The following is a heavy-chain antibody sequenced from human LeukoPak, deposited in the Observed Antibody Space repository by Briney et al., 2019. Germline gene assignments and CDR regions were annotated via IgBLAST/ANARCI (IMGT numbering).Heavy chain of an antibody. CDR2: MNPNSGNT. V-gene: IGHV1-8*02. CDR3: ARSSSGWSDY. CDR1: GYTFTGYY. D-gene: IGHD6-19*01. J-gene: IGHJ4*02. Sequence: ASVKVSCKASGYTFTGYYMHWVRQAPGQGLEWMGWMNPNSGNTGYAQKFQGRVTMTRNTSISTAYMELSSLRSEDTAVYYCARSSSGWSDYWGRGTLVTVSS.